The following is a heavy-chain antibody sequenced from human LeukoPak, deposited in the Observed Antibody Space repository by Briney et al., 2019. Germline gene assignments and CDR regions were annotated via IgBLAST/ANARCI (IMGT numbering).Heavy chain of an antibody. V-gene: IGHV1-18*01. D-gene: IGHD2-15*01. J-gene: IGHJ4*02. CDR3: ARDGDCSGGSCYLYGFDY. CDR1: GYTFTSYG. Sequence: ASVKLSCKASGYTFTSYGISWVRQAPGQRLEWMGWISAYNGNTNYAQKLQGRVTMTTDTSTSTAYMELRSLRSDDTAVYYCARDGDCSGGSCYLYGFDYWGQGTLVTVSS. CDR2: ISAYNGNT.